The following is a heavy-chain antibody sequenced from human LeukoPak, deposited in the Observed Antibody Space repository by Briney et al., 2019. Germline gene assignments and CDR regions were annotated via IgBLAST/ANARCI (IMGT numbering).Heavy chain of an antibody. CDR1: GFGVNDNY. D-gene: IGHD4-17*01. CDR2: MFPDGRT. Sequence: GGSLRLSCAVSGFGVNDNYMSWVRQAPGKGLQWVSVMFPDGRTYYADSVKGRFTISRDLARNTLLLQMHSLRADDTAVHYCARTNPVYGDYDYWGQRTLVTVSS. V-gene: IGHV3-53*01. J-gene: IGHJ4*02. CDR3: ARTNPVYGDYDY.